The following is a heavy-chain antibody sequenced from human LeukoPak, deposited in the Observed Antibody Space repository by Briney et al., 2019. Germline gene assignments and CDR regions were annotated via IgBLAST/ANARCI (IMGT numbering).Heavy chain of an antibody. V-gene: IGHV1-18*01. CDR3: ARDQDWGGGNDY. CDR1: GYSFTSFG. CDR2: INVYNGDT. Sequence: ASVKVSRKASGYSFTSFGISWVRQAPGQGLEWMGWINVYNGDTNYVQKLQGRVTMTTDTSTSTAYMELRSLRSDDTAVYYCARDQDWGGGNDYWGQGTLVTVSS. D-gene: IGHD2-15*01. J-gene: IGHJ4*02.